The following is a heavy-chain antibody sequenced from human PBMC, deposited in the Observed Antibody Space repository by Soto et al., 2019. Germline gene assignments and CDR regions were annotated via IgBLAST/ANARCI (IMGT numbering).Heavy chain of an antibody. CDR1: GGSISSSSYY. V-gene: IGHV4-39*01. D-gene: IGHD7-27*01. CDR3: ARQLRSGAGLFDY. CDR2: IYYSGST. Sequence: QLQLQESGPGLVKPSETLSLTCTVSGGSISSSSYYWGWIRQPPGKGLEWIGSIYYSGSTYYNPSLQSRVTISVDTSKNQFSLKLSSVTAADTAVYYCARQLRSGAGLFDYWGQGTLVTVSS. J-gene: IGHJ4*02.